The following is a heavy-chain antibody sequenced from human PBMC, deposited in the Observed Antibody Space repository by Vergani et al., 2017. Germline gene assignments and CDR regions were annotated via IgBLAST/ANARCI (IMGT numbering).Heavy chain of an antibody. D-gene: IGHD5-12*01. CDR1: GVTFNHSA. V-gene: IGHV3-23*01. Sequence: EVQLLESGGDLVQPGGSLRLSCAASGVTFNHSAMNWVRQAPGKGLEWVSGIGGRGGSTYYAGAVKGRLTISRDSSKTTPYLQMNSLSAGDTAVYYCAKANPRNSGYDYLYYCHAMDVWGQGTTVTVSS. CDR3: AKANPRNSGYDYLYYCHAMDV. CDR2: IGGRGGST. J-gene: IGHJ6*02.